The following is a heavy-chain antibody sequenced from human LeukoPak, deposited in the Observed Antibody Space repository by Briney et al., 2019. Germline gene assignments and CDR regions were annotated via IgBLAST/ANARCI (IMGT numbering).Heavy chain of an antibody. CDR2: SAYNGTT. Sequence: SAYNGTTNSAQKLQGRVTMTTDTSTSTAYMELRSLRSDDTAVYYCARWVVRGVIGHFDYWGQGTLVTVSS. J-gene: IGHJ4*02. CDR3: ARWVVRGVIGHFDY. V-gene: IGHV1-18*01. D-gene: IGHD3-10*01.